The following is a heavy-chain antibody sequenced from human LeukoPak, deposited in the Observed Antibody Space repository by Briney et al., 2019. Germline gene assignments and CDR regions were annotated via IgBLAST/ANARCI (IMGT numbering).Heavy chain of an antibody. CDR2: ISAYNGNT. V-gene: IGHV1-18*01. Sequence: ASVKVSCKASGGSFSSYVITWVRQAPGQGLEWMGWISAYNGNTNYAQKLQGRVTMTTDTSTSTAYMELRSLRSDDTAVYCCARDYPYSSSSGNWFDPWGQGTLVTVSS. CDR1: GGSFSSYV. CDR3: ARDYPYSSSSGNWFDP. J-gene: IGHJ5*02. D-gene: IGHD6-6*01.